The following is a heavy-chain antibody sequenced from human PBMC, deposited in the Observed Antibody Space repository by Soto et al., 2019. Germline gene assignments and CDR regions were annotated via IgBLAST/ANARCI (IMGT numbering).Heavy chain of an antibody. CDR2: IDSDGSTT. CDR3: ARPGYSNYGPGVDV. J-gene: IGHJ6*02. Sequence: EVQLVESGGGLVQPGGSLRLSCAASGFTFSVYWMHWVRQAPGKGLVWVSRIDSDGSTTSYADSVKGRFTISRDNAKSRLYLQMNSLRAEDTAVYFCARPGYSNYGPGVDVWGLGTTVTVSS. V-gene: IGHV3-74*01. CDR1: GFTFSVYW. D-gene: IGHD4-4*01.